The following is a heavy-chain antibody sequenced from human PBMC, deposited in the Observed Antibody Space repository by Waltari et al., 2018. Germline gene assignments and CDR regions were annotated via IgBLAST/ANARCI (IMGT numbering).Heavy chain of an antibody. Sequence: EVQLVQSGAEVRKVGESLKISCEASGYRFISYWVAWVCQMPGKGLEWMGIIYPGDSDTRYSPSFQGQVTISADKSISTAYLRWSSLRASDTAIYYCARGGYNYGSESYFDYWGQGTLVTVSS. D-gene: IGHD5-18*01. V-gene: IGHV5-51*01. J-gene: IGHJ4*02. CDR3: ARGGYNYGSESYFDY. CDR1: GYRFISYW. CDR2: IYPGDSDT.